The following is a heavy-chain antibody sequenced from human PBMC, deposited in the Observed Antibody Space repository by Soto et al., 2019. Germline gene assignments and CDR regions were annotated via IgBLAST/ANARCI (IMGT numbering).Heavy chain of an antibody. CDR1: GYTFTSYG. V-gene: IGHV1-18*01. Sequence: QVQLVQSGAEVKKPGASVKVSCKASGYTFTSYGIRWVRQAPGQGLEWMGWISAYNGNTNYAQKLQGRVTMTTDTSTSTAYMELRSLRSDYTAVYYCARDSPCRSAGTTSHYYYGMDVWGQGTTVTASS. CDR2: ISAYNGNT. D-gene: IGHD1-7*01. J-gene: IGHJ6*02. CDR3: ARDSPCRSAGTTSHYYYGMDV.